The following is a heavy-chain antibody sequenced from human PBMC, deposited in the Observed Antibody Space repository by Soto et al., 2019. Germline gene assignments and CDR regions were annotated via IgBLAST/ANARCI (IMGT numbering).Heavy chain of an antibody. Sequence: SETLSLTCAVYGVSFSGYYWTWIRQPPGTGLEWIGEINHSGSTNYNPSLKSRVTISVDTSKNQFSLQLNSVTPEDTAVYYCGRSEYFAEYLQHWGQGTQVTVSS. CDR2: INHSGST. CDR1: GVSFSGYY. CDR3: GRSEYFAEYLQH. D-gene: IGHD3-3*01. V-gene: IGHV4-34*01. J-gene: IGHJ1*01.